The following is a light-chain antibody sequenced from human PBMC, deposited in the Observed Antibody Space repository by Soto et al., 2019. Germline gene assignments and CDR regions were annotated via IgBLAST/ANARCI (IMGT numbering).Light chain of an antibody. CDR1: QGVSSRY. V-gene: IGKV3-20*01. J-gene: IGKJ4*01. Sequence: EIVLTQSPGTLSLSPGERATLSCRASQGVSSRYLAWYQQKPGQAPRLLIYGASTRATGIPDRFSGSGSGTDFTLTISRLEPEDFAVYYCQQYGSSPQVTFGGGTKVEIK. CDR3: QQYGSSPQVT. CDR2: GAS.